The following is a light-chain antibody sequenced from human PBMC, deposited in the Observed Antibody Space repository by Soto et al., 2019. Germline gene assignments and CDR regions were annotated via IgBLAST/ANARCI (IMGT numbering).Light chain of an antibody. CDR1: QSISTY. V-gene: IGKV1-39*01. CDR3: QQSYMDPIT. J-gene: IGKJ5*01. CDR2: DAS. Sequence: DITMTQSPSSLSASVGNRVTITCRASQSISTYLNWYQKKPGKAPNLLIYDASRLQSGVPSRFSGSGGGTDFTLSISSVQPEDFAPYFCQQSYMDPITFCQGTRPEIK.